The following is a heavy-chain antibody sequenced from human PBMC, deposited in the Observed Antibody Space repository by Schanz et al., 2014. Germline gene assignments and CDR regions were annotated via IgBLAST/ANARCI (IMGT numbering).Heavy chain of an antibody. CDR2: IGVDGTTT. D-gene: IGHD3-10*01. CDR1: GFTFSSYA. CDR3: AKYRGYYRVSWSYRELEY. Sequence: DVQLLESGGGLVQPGGSLRLSCAASGFTFSSYAMSWVRQAPGKGLEWVSVIGVDGTTTYYADSVKGRFTISRDNSKNTLYLQMNSLRPEDTAVYYCAKYRGYYRVSWSYRELEYWGQGTLVTGSS. V-gene: IGHV3-23*01. J-gene: IGHJ4*02.